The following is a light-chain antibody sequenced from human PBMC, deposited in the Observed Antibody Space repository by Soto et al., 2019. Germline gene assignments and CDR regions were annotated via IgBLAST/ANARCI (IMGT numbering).Light chain of an antibody. V-gene: IGLV1-51*01. CDR3: GAWDSSLSGGGVV. Sequence: QSVSTQPPSVSAAPGQKVTISCSGSSSNIGKNYVSWYQQLPGTAPKLLIYDNNKRPSGIPDRFSGSKSGTSATLGITGLQTGDEADYYCGAWDSSLSGGGVVFGGGTKLTVL. CDR1: SSNIGKNY. J-gene: IGLJ2*01. CDR2: DNN.